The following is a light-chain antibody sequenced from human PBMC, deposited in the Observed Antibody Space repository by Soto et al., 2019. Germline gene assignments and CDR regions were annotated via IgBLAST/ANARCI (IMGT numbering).Light chain of an antibody. CDR1: QSVSSN. J-gene: IGKJ4*01. V-gene: IGKV3-15*01. CDR3: QQYNNWPRIT. Sequence: EIVMTQSPATLSVSPGERATLSCRASQSVSSNLAWYQQKPGQAPRLIIYGASTRATGIPARFSGSGSGTEFTLTISSLQSEDFAVYYCQQYNNWPRITFGGGTKVEIK. CDR2: GAS.